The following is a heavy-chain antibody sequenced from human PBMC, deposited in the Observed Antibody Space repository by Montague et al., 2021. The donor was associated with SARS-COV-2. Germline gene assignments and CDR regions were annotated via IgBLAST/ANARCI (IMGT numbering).Heavy chain of an antibody. D-gene: IGHD4-23*01. CDR3: ARWDPQTLTLIGLRGKSASDY. CDR2: INHSGTT. V-gene: IGHV4-34*01. CDR1: GGSFRYYY. Sequence: SETLSLTCAIYGGSFRYYYYYWIRQSPGKGLEWIAEINHSGTTNYNFNPSLRSRVTISVDTSRSQFSLKLSSVTAADTGVYYCARWDPQTLTLIGLRGKSASDYWGQGTLVTVSS. J-gene: IGHJ4*02.